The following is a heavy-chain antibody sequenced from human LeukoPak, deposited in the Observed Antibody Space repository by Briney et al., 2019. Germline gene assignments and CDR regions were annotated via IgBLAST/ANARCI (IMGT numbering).Heavy chain of an antibody. V-gene: IGHV4-38-2*02. J-gene: IGHJ5*02. Sequence: SETLSLTCTVSGYSISSGYYWGWIRQPPGKGLEWIGSIYHSGSSYYNPSLKSRVTISVDTSKNQFSLKLSSVTAAVTAVYYCARGGIASRPSCWFDPWGQGTQVTVSS. CDR2: IYHSGSS. CDR1: GYSISSGYY. D-gene: IGHD6-6*01. CDR3: ARGGIASRPSCWFDP.